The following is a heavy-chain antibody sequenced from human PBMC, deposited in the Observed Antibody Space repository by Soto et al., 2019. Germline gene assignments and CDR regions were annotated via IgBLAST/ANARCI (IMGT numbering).Heavy chain of an antibody. CDR2: IYYSGST. D-gene: IGHD5-18*01. Sequence: PSETLSLTCTVSGGSISSYYWSWIRQPPGKGLEWIGYIYYSGSTNSNPSLKSRVTISVDTSKNQFSLKLSSVTAADTAVYYCARDSGYIKGMDVWGQGTTVTVSS. CDR3: ARDSGYIKGMDV. J-gene: IGHJ6*02. CDR1: GGSISSYY. V-gene: IGHV4-59*01.